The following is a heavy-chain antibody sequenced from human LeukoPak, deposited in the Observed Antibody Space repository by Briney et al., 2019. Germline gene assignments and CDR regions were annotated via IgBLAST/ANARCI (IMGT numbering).Heavy chain of an antibody. CDR1: GFTFSDYY. J-gene: IGHJ4*02. CDR2: ISSSSSTI. CDR3: ARDGGCSSTSCYPAGDY. V-gene: IGHV3-11*04. Sequence: GGSLRLSCAASGFTFSDYYMSWIRQAPGKGLEWVSYISSSSSTIYYADSVKGRFTISRDNAKNSLYLQMNSLRAEDTAVYYCARDGGCSSTSCYPAGDYWGQGTLVTVSS. D-gene: IGHD2-2*01.